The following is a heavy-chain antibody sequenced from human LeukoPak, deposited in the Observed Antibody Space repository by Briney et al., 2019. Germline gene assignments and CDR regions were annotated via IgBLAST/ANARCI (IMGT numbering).Heavy chain of an antibody. D-gene: IGHD6-13*01. CDR1: GXSISSYY. CDR3: ARTYGSSGLGYFDL. V-gene: IGHV4-59*01. CDR2: IYYSGST. Sequence: PSETLSLTCNVTGXSISSYYWSWIRQPPGKGLEWIVYIYYSGSTSYSPSLKSQRTISVDTSKNQFSLKLSSVTAADTAVYYCARTYGSSGLGYFDLWGRGTRVTVSS. J-gene: IGHJ2*01.